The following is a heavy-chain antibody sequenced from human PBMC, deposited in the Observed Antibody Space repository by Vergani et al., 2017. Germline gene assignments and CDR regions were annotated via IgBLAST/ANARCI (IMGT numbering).Heavy chain of an antibody. CDR2: IYHTGSA. V-gene: IGHV4-38-2*01. J-gene: IGHJ4*02. CDR3: AVRPRVNLVGGEIVTKRTFDY. Sequence: QVQLLESGPGLLKPSETLSLTCSVSGYSITSGCYWGWIRQPPGRGLEWIGSIYHTGSAYYNPSLKSRVTVSVDTSMNQVSLKLNSVTAADTAVYYSAVRPRVNLVGGEIVTKRTFDYWSQGSLVTVSS. CDR1: GYSITSGCY. D-gene: IGHD3-10*01.